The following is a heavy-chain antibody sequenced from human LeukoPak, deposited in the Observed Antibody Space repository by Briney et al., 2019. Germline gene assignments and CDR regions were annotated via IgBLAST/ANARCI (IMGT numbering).Heavy chain of an antibody. Sequence: PGGSLRLSCAASGFTFSSNAMSWVRQAPGMGLEWVASIGGTGDNTFYAESVKGRFTISRDNSKNTLFLQMNSLRAEDTAVYYCAGDMTTITNLDYWGQGTLVTVSS. CDR2: IGGTGDNT. V-gene: IGHV3-23*01. D-gene: IGHD4-11*01. J-gene: IGHJ4*02. CDR3: AGDMTTITNLDY. CDR1: GFTFSSNA.